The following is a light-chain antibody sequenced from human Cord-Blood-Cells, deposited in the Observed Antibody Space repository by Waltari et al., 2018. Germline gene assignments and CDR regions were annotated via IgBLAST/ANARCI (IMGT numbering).Light chain of an antibody. CDR3: QSYDSSLSGYV. V-gene: IGLV1-40*01. CDR1: SSNIGAGYD. CDR2: GNS. J-gene: IGLJ1*01. Sequence: QSVLTQPPSVSGAPGQRVTISCTGSSSNIGAGYDVHWYQQLPGTAPQLHIYGNSNRPSGFPDRFSGSKSGTSASLAITGLQAEDEADYYCQSYDSSLSGYVFGTGTKVTVL.